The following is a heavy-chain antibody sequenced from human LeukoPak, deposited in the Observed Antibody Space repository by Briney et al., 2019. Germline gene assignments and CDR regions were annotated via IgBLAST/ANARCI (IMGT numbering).Heavy chain of an antibody. J-gene: IGHJ4*02. D-gene: IGHD2-15*01. CDR3: ANPPWVFVVVVAARVSDY. V-gene: IGHV3-23*01. Sequence: PGGSLRLSCAASGFTFSSYAMSWVRQAPGKGLEWVSAISGSGGSTYYADSVKGRFTISRDNSKNTLYLQMNSLRAEDTAVYYCANPPWVFVVVVAARVSDYWGQGTLVTVSS. CDR2: ISGSGGST. CDR1: GFTFSSYA.